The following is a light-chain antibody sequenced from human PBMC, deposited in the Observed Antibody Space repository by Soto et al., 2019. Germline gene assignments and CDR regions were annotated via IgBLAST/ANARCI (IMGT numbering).Light chain of an antibody. Sequence: ELVLTQSPATLSLSPGESATLSCRASQSVAGYLAWYQQKPGQGPRLLIYDSSTRATGTPARFRGSGSGTDFPLTISSLEPEDFAIYILQHRSNWRMYTFGQGTKLEIK. CDR3: QHRSNWRMYT. CDR2: DSS. J-gene: IGKJ2*01. V-gene: IGKV3-11*01. CDR1: QSVAGY.